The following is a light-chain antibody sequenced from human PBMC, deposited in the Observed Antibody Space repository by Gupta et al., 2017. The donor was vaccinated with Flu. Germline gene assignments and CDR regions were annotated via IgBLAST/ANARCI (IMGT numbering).Light chain of an antibody. CDR1: QDISNY. V-gene: IGKV1-33*01. CDR3: QQHCKLPPT. Sequence: DIKMTQSPSSLSASVGDRVTITCQASQDISNYLHWYQQKPGKAPKLLIYDASNLETGVPSRFSGSGSGTDFTLTISSLQPEDSATYYCQQHCKLPPTFGQGTKLEIK. J-gene: IGKJ2*01. CDR2: DAS.